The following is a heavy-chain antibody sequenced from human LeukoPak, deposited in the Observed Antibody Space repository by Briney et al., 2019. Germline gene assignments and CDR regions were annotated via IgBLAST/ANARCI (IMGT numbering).Heavy chain of an antibody. J-gene: IGHJ4*02. D-gene: IGHD3-10*01. Sequence: SETLSLTCTVSGGSISSYYWSWIRQPPGKGLEWIGYIYYSGSTNYNPSLKSRVTISVDTSKNQFSLKLSSVTAADTAVYYCARDSTLLSMVRGVLDYWGQGTLVTVSS. V-gene: IGHV4-59*12. CDR3: ARDSTLLSMVRGVLDY. CDR2: IYYSGST. CDR1: GGSISSYY.